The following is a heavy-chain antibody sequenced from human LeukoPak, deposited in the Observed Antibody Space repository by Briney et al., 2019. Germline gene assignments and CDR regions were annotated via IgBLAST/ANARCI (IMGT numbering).Heavy chain of an antibody. CDR3: ARPESDSSSRYVF. CDR2: MNPNSGNI. J-gene: IGHJ4*02. D-gene: IGHD6-13*01. Sequence: GASVKVSCKASGYTFTSYDINWVRQATGQGLEWMGWMNPNSGNIGYAQKFQGRVTMTRNTSISTAYMELSSLRSEDTAVYYCARPESDSSSRYVFWGQGTLVTVSS. V-gene: IGHV1-8*01. CDR1: GYTFTSYD.